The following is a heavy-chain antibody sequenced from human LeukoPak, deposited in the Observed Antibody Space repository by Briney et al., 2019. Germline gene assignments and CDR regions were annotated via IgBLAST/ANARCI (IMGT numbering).Heavy chain of an antibody. CDR3: ARIPFPGYYYGSGAIDY. V-gene: IGHV1-18*01. D-gene: IGHD3-10*01. CDR2: ISAYNGNT. Sequence: ASVKVSCKASGYTFTSYGISWVRQAPGQGLEWMGWISAYNGNTNYAQKLQGRVTMTTDTSTSTAYMELRRLRSDDTAVYYCARIPFPGYYYGSGAIDYWGQGTLVTVSS. CDR1: GYTFTSYG. J-gene: IGHJ4*02.